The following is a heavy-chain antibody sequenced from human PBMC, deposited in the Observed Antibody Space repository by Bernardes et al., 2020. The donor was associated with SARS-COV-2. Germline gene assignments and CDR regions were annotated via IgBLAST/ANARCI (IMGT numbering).Heavy chain of an antibody. D-gene: IGHD4-4*01. J-gene: IGHJ6*02. CDR2: INPNSGGT. CDR1: GYTLTGYY. V-gene: IGHV1-2*02. CDR3: ARDKVTPYYYYYYGMDV. Sequence: ASVKVSCKASGYTLTGYYMHWVRQAPGQGLEWMGWINPNSGGTNYAQKFQGRVTMTRDTSISTAYMELSRLRSDDTAVYYCARDKVTPYYYYYYGMDVRGQGTTVTVSS.